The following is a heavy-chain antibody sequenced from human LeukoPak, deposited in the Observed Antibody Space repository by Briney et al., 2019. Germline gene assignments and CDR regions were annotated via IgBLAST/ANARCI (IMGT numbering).Heavy chain of an antibody. CDR1: GFTFSSYA. CDR2: ISGSGGST. D-gene: IGHD4-23*01. J-gene: IGHJ4*02. Sequence: GGFLRLSCAASGFTFSSYAMSWVRQAPGKGLEWISAISGSGGSTYYEDSVKGRFTIYRDNSKNKLYMKMNRQRDEDTAVYYCAKDFYGGSDYGGPFDYWGQGTLVTVSS. V-gene: IGHV3-23*01. CDR3: AKDFYGGSDYGGPFDY.